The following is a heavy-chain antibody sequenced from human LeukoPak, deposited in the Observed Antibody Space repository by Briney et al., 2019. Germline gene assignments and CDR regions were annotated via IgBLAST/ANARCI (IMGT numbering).Heavy chain of an antibody. CDR1: GGSISSYY. CDR2: ISYSGNT. V-gene: IGHV4-59*01. Sequence: SETLSLTCSVSGGSISSYYWSWIRQPPGKGLEWIGYISYSGNTNYNPSLKSRVTISVDTSKNQFSMKLSSVTAADTAVYYCATRSTGVAATFDSWGQGALVTVSS. D-gene: IGHD2-15*01. CDR3: ATRSTGVAATFDS. J-gene: IGHJ4*02.